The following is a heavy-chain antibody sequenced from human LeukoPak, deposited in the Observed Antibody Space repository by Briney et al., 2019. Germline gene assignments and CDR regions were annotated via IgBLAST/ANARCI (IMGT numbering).Heavy chain of an antibody. CDR1: GGSFSGYY. D-gene: IGHD6-6*01. V-gene: IGHV4-34*01. Sequence: SETLSLTCAVYGGSFSGYYWSWIRQPPGKGLEWIGEINHSGSTNYNPSLKSRVTISVGTSKNQFSLKLSSVTAADTAVYYCARQVAARAPFDIWGQGTMVTVSS. CDR3: ARQVAARAPFDI. CDR2: INHSGST. J-gene: IGHJ3*02.